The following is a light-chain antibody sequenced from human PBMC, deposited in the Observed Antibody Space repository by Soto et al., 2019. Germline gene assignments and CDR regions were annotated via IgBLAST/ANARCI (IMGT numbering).Light chain of an antibody. Sequence: DVVMTQSPLSLPVTLGQPASISCRSSQSIVYSDGIAYLSWFHQRPGQSPRRLIYKASNRDSGVPDRFSGSGSGTDFTLQINRVEAEDVGVFSCMQGTHWPPTFGRGTRVEIK. J-gene: IGKJ1*01. CDR2: KAS. CDR1: QSIVYSDGIAY. CDR3: MQGTHWPPT. V-gene: IGKV2-30*01.